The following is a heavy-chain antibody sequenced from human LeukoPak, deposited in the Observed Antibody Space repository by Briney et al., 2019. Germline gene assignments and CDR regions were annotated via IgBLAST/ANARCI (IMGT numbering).Heavy chain of an antibody. J-gene: IGHJ4*02. CDR1: GFTFSSYA. Sequence: HPGGSLRLSCAASGFTFSSYAMHWVRQAPGKGLEWVAVISYDGSNKYYADSVKGRFTISRDNSKNTLYLQMNSLRAEDTAVYYCASSPPPNPDYLDYWGQGTLVTVSS. CDR3: ASSPPPNPDYLDY. CDR2: ISYDGSNK. V-gene: IGHV3-30-3*01. D-gene: IGHD1-14*01.